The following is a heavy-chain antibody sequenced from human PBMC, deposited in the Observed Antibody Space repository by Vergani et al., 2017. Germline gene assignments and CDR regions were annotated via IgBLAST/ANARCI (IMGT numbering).Heavy chain of an antibody. Sequence: QVQLQQWGAGLLKPSETLSLTCAVYGGSFSGYYWSWIRQPPGKGLEWIGEINHSGSTNYNPSLKSRVTISVDTSKNQFSLKLSSVTAAGTAVYYCARGSSSPWYYYYGMDVWGQGTTVTVSS. CDR2: INHSGST. V-gene: IGHV4-34*01. J-gene: IGHJ6*02. D-gene: IGHD6-13*01. CDR3: ARGSSSPWYYYYGMDV. CDR1: GGSFSGYY.